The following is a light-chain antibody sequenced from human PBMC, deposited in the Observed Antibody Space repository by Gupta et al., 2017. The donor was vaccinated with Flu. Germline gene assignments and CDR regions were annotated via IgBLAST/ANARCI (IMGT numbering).Light chain of an antibody. J-gene: IGKJ4*01. CDR2: DAS. CDR1: QSRGKQ. Sequence: GGRGSFCGRASQSRGKQVGGYQQKPGQATRLLSCDASNRATGIPARFRGSGCGTDFTRTISVLEPEDFAVYYCQQRNRWPLTFGGGTMVEIK. CDR3: QQRNRWPLT. V-gene: IGKV3-11*01.